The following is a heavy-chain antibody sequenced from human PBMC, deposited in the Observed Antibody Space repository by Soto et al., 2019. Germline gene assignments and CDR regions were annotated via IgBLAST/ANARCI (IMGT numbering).Heavy chain of an antibody. J-gene: IGHJ4*02. CDR3: TRRGGGNYPYYFDY. V-gene: IGHV4-34*01. Sequence: QVQLQQWGAGLLKPSETLSLACAVYGGSFSGYYWSWIRQPPGKGLEWIGDIDHRGIANYNPSLKSRVTVSVDTSKNQFSLKLSSVAAADTAVYYCTRRGGGNYPYYFDYWGQGTLLTVSS. D-gene: IGHD2-21*01. CDR2: IDHRGIA. CDR1: GGSFSGYY.